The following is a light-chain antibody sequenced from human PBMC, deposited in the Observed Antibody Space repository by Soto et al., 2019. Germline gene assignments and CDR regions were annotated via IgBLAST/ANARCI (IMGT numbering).Light chain of an antibody. J-gene: IGKJ2*01. CDR2: GAS. CDR3: QQYYNWPPFT. V-gene: IGKV3-15*01. Sequence: EIVMTQSPATLSVSPGERATLSCRASQSVSSNLAWYQQKPGQAPRLLISGASTRATGVPARFSGSGSGTESTLTISSLQSEDFAVYYCQQYYNWPPFTFGQGTKLEI. CDR1: QSVSSN.